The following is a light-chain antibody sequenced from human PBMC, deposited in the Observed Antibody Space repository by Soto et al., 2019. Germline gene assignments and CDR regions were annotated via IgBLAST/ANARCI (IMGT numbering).Light chain of an antibody. V-gene: IGKV4-1*01. CDR3: QQYYSTPYT. CDR2: WAS. Sequence: DIVMTQSPDSLAVSLGERATINCKSSQSVLYSSDNKNFLAWYQQKSGQPPKLLIYWASIRESGVPDRFSGGGSGTDFTLTISSLQAEDVAVYYCQQYYSTPYTFGQGTKLEIK. J-gene: IGKJ2*01. CDR1: QSVLYSSDNKNF.